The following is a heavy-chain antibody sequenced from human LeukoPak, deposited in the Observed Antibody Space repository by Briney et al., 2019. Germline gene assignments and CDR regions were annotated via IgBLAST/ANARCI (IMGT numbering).Heavy chain of an antibody. Sequence: SETLSLTCTVSGGSISSYYWSWIRQPPGKGLEWIGYTYYSGSTNYNPSLKSRVTISVDTSKNQFSLKLSSVTAADTAVYYCARDGMTTVTTGKRYYAFDIWGQGTMVTVSS. J-gene: IGHJ3*02. CDR1: GGSISSYY. V-gene: IGHV4-59*01. CDR2: TYYSGST. D-gene: IGHD4-17*01. CDR3: ARDGMTTVTTGKRYYAFDI.